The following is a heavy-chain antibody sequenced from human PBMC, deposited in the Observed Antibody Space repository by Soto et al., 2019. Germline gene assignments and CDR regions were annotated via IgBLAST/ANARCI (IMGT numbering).Heavy chain of an antibody. CDR1: GGTFSSYA. J-gene: IGHJ4*02. Sequence: QVQLVQSGAEVKKPGSSVKVSCKASGGTFSSYAISWVRQAPGQGLEWVAVIWYDGSNKYYADSVKGRFTISRDNSKNTLYLQMNSLRAEDTAVYYCARDENGDYSLAIDYWGQGTLVTVSS. D-gene: IGHD4-17*01. CDR2: IWYDGSNK. CDR3: ARDENGDYSLAIDY. V-gene: IGHV3-33*01.